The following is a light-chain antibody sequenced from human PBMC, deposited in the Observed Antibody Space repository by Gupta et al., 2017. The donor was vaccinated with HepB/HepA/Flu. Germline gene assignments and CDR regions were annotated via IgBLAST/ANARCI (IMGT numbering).Light chain of an antibody. CDR1: SSGFGGSNY. CDR3: NSYEGSNKMV. V-gene: IGLV2-8*01. J-gene: IGLJ2*01. CDR2: EVI. Sequence: QSALTQPPSATGSPGQSVTISCTGISSGFGGSNYVSWYQHTPGKVPKLIIYEVIKRPSGVPDRFSGSKSGNTASLTVSGLQAEDEGDYYCNSYEGSNKMVFGGGTKLTVL.